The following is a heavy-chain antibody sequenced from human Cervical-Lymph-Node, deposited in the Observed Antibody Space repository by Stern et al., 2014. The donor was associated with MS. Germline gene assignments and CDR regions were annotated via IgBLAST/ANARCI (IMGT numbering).Heavy chain of an antibody. J-gene: IGHJ5*02. CDR3: ARHVRAPRVPTSPVGVAATWFDP. V-gene: IGHV4-39*01. CDR2: IYYSGRT. CDR1: GGSISRSSYY. D-gene: IGHD2-15*01. Sequence: QVQLVESGPGLVKPSETLSLNCTVSGGSISRSSYYWGWIRQPPGKGLEWIGSIYYSGRTYYNPSLESRVPISVDTPKSQISLKLSSVTAADTAVYYCARHVRAPRVPTSPVGVAATWFDPWGQGTLVTVSS.